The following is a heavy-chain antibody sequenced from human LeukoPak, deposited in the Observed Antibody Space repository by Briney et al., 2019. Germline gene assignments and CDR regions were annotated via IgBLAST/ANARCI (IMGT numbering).Heavy chain of an antibody. CDR3: ARDVVVVPAAIHYGVDV. D-gene: IGHD2-2*01. J-gene: IGHJ6*02. CDR1: GDSISTSY. Sequence: PSETLSLTCTVSGDSISTSYWSWIRQPPGKGLEWIGEINHSGRTYYNPSLKSRVTISVDTSKNQFSLNLSSVTAADTAVYYCARDVVVVPAAIHYGVDVWGQGTTVTVSS. CDR2: INHSGRT. V-gene: IGHV4-34*01.